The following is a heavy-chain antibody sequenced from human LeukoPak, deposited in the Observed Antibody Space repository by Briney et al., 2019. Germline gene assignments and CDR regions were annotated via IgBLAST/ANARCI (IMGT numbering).Heavy chain of an antibody. D-gene: IGHD5-18*01. V-gene: IGHV4-39*07. J-gene: IGHJ6*03. CDR2: IYYTGGT. Sequence: PSETLSLTCTVSGGSISSTSYYWGWIRHPPGKGLEWIGSIYYTGGTYYNPSLKSRFTISVDTSNNQFSLKLSSVTAADTAVYYCARDSGYSYGYGTKYYYYYYMDVWGKGTTVTISS. CDR3: ARDSGYSYGYGTKYYYYYYMDV. CDR1: GGSISSTSYY.